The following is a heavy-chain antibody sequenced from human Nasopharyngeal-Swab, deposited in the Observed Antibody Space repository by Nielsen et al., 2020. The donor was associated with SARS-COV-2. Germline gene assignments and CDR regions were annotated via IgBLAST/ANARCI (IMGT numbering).Heavy chain of an antibody. D-gene: IGHD2-21*01. J-gene: IGHJ4*02. CDR1: GDSIGSTSYY. Sequence: SETLSLTCTVSGDSIGSTSYYWGWIRQPPGKGLEWIGSDYYTGSTYYNPSLKSRVSISVDTSKNQFSLKVSSVTAADTAVYYCARRRIANGDFDFWGQGTLVTVSS. V-gene: IGHV4-39*01. CDR3: ARRRIANGDFDF. CDR2: DYYTGST.